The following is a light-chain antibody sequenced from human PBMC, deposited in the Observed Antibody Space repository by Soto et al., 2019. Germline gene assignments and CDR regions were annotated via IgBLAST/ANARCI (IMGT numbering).Light chain of an antibody. CDR2: AAP. Sequence: EIVMTQSPATLSVSPGERATLSCRAIQSISSSYLAWYQQKPGQAPRLLIYAAPTRATGIPARFSGSGSGTEFTLTITSLQSEDFAVYYCQQYNNWPLQTFGQGTKVDI. CDR3: QQYNNWPLQT. J-gene: IGKJ1*01. V-gene: IGKV3D-15*01. CDR1: QSISSSY.